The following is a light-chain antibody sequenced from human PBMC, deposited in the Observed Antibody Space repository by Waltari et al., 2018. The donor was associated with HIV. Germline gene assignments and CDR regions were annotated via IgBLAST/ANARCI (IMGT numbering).Light chain of an antibody. CDR3: SSYTSSSTPVV. CDR1: SSDIGPYNS. J-gene: IGLJ2*01. V-gene: IGLV2-14*01. Sequence: QSALTQPAYVSGSPGQSITIPCTGTSSDIGPYNSVSPYQQYPGKAPKLMIYDVSTRPSGVSNRFSGSNSGNTASLTISGLQAEDEADYYCSSYTSSSTPVVFGGGTKLTVL. CDR2: DVS.